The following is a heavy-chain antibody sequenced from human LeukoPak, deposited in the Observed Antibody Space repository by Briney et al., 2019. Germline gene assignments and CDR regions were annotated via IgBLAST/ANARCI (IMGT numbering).Heavy chain of an antibody. CDR2: IKSKTDGGTT. V-gene: IGHV3-15*01. D-gene: IGHD6-13*01. J-gene: IGHJ4*02. CDR3: TTETGIAAAGFVNY. Sequence: GGSLRLSCAASGFTFSNAWMSWVRQAPGKGLEWVGRIKSKTDGGTTDYAAPVKGRFTISRDDSKNTLYLQMNSLKTEDTAVYYCTTETGIAAAGFVNYWGQGTLVTVSS. CDR1: GFTFSNAW.